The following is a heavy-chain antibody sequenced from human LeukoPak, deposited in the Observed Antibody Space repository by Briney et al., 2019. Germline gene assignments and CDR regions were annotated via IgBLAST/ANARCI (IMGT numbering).Heavy chain of an antibody. V-gene: IGHV1-46*01. J-gene: IGHJ4*02. Sequence: ASVKVSCKASGYTFTSYYMHWVRQAPGQGLEWLGIINPSGGSTSYAQKFQGRVTMTRDMSTSTVYMELSSLRSEDTAVYYCARDDKERWLQLNYWGQGTLVTVSS. D-gene: IGHD5-24*01. CDR1: GYTFTSYY. CDR2: INPSGGST. CDR3: ARDDKERWLQLNY.